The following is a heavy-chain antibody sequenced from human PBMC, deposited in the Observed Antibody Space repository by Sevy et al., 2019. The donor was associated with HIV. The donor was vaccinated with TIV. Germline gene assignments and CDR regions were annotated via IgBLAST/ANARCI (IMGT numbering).Heavy chain of an antibody. CDR2: IIPSSGGT. V-gene: IGHV1-2*02. D-gene: IGHD3-10*01. Sequence: ASVKVSCKASGYTFTGYYIHWVRQAPGQGLEWMGWIIPSSGGTNYGQKFLGRVTMTRATSVSTAYLELHRLTSDDTAVYYCSRSDYGSGTYLNDYWGQGTLVTVSS. CDR3: SRSDYGSGTYLNDY. J-gene: IGHJ4*02. CDR1: GYTFTGYY.